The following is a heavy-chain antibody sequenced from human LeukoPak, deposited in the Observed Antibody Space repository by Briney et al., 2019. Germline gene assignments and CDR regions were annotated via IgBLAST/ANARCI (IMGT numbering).Heavy chain of an antibody. Sequence: GGSLRLPCAASGFTFSSYAMSWVRQAPGKGLEWVSAISGSGGSTYYADSVKGRFTISRDNSKNTLYLQMNSLRAEDTAVYYCAKPITMIEKWNAFDIWGQGTMVTVSS. CDR3: AKPITMIEKWNAFDI. D-gene: IGHD3-22*01. J-gene: IGHJ3*02. V-gene: IGHV3-23*01. CDR1: GFTFSSYA. CDR2: ISGSGGST.